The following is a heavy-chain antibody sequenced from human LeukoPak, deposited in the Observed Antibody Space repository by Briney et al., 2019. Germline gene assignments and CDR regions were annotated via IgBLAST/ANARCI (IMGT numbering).Heavy chain of an antibody. CDR1: GGTYSSYA. D-gene: IGHD3-10*01. CDR2: TIPIFGTA. J-gene: IGHJ4*02. V-gene: IGHV1-69*05. Sequence: SVKVSCKASGGTYSSYAISWVRQAPGQGLEWMGGTIPIFGTANYAQKFQGRVTITTDESTSTAYMELSSLRSEDTAVYYCARDSGQDLSYFDYWGQGTLVTVSS. CDR3: ARDSGQDLSYFDY.